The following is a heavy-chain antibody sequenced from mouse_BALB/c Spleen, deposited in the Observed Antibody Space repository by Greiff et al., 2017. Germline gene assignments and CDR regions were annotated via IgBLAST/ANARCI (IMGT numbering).Heavy chain of an antibody. J-gene: IGHJ4*01. V-gene: IGHV1-12*01. CDR3: ARGNYRAMDY. D-gene: IGHD2-1*01. Sequence: LQQSGAELVKPGASVKMSCKASGYTFTSYNMHWVKQTPGQGLEWIGAIYPGNGDTSYNQKFKGKATLTADKSSSTAYMQLSSLTSEDSAVYYCARGNYRAMDYWGQGTSVTVSS. CDR2: IYPGNGDT. CDR1: GYTFTSYN.